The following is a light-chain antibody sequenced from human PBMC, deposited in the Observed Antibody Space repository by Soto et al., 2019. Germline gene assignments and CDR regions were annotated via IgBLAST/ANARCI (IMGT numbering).Light chain of an antibody. CDR2: DVS. V-gene: IGLV2-14*03. CDR3: ISYTTISTYV. J-gene: IGLJ1*01. CDR1: SSDVAAYNY. Sequence: QSALTQPASVSGSPGQSITISCTGTSSDVAAYNYVSWYQQHPGKAPKLMMSDVSNRASGISNRFSASKSGNTAPLTISGLQTEDEADYYCISYTTISTYVFGTGTKVTVL.